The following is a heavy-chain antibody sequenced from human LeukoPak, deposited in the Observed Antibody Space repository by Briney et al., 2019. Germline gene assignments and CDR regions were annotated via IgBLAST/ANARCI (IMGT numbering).Heavy chain of an antibody. CDR1: GYTXTGYY. V-gene: IGHV1-2*02. Sequence: GASVTVSCTASGYTXTGYYMHWVRQAPGQGLEWMGWINPNSGGTNYAQKFQGRVTMTRDTSISTAYMELSRLRSDDTAVYYCARDLGDYVWGSYRSLSFDYWGQGTLVTVSS. CDR2: INPNSGGT. D-gene: IGHD3-16*02. CDR3: ARDLGDYVWGSYRSLSFDY. J-gene: IGHJ4*02.